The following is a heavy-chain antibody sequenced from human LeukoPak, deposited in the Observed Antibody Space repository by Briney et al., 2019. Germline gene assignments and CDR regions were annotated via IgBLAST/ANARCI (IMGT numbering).Heavy chain of an antibody. CDR1: GGSISSSSYY. Sequence: SETLSLTCTVSGGSISSSSYYWGWMRQPPGQGLEWIGSIYYSGSTYYNPSLKSRVTISVDTSTNQFSLKLSSVPAADTAVYYCARSSIDIVVVPAAGLIGWFDPWGQGTLVTVSS. V-gene: IGHV4-39*07. J-gene: IGHJ5*02. D-gene: IGHD2-2*01. CDR2: IYYSGST. CDR3: ARSSIDIVVVPAAGLIGWFDP.